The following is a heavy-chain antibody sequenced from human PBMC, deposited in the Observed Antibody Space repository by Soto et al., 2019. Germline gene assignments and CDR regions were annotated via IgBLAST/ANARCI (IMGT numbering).Heavy chain of an antibody. CDR1: GFTFSNYA. CDR3: AKRPLTAAGFDY. D-gene: IGHD6-13*01. CDR2: ITGSGGGT. V-gene: IGHV3-23*01. J-gene: IGHJ4*02. Sequence: EVQLLESGGGLVQPGGSLRRSCAASGFTFSNYAMTWVRKPPGKGLEWVSVITGSGGGTYFVDSVTGRFTISRDNSKNPVSLQMNSLRAEDTAVYYCAKRPLTAAGFDYWGQGTLVTVSS.